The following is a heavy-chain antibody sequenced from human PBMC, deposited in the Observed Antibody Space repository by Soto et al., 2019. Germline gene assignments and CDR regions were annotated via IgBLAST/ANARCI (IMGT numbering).Heavy chain of an antibody. J-gene: IGHJ4*02. CDR3: ARDLSNEYGDYDY. D-gene: IGHD4-17*01. CDR1: GFTFSSYA. Sequence: GGSLRLSCAASGFTFSSYAMSWVHQAPGKGLEWVSSISSRSSYIYYADSVRGRFTISRDNAKNSLYLQLNSLRAEDTAVYYCARDLSNEYGDYDYWGQGTLVTVSS. CDR2: ISSRSSYI. V-gene: IGHV3-21*01.